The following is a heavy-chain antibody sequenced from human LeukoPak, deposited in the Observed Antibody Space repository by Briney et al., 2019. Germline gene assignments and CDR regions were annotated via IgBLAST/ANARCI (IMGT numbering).Heavy chain of an antibody. CDR2: INHSGST. V-gene: IGHV4-34*01. D-gene: IGHD3-10*01. CDR1: GGSFSGYY. Sequence: KPSETLSLTCAVYGGSFSGYYWRWIRQPPGKGLEWIGEINHSGSTNYNPSLKSRVTISVDTSKTQFSLKLSSVTAADTAVYYCARGRQYYYGSGRPRAPFDYWGQGTLVTVSS. CDR3: ARGRQYYYGSGRPRAPFDY. J-gene: IGHJ4*02.